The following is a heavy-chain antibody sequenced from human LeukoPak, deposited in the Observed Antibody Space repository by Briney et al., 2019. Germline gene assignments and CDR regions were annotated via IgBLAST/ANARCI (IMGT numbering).Heavy chain of an antibody. V-gene: IGHV4-34*01. Sequence: SETLSLTCAVYGGSFSGYYWSWIRQPPGKGLEWIGGINHSGSTNYNPSLKSRVTISVDTSKNQFSLKLSSVTAADTAVYYCASSWYEDYYYYYYMDVWGKGTTVTVSS. CDR2: INHSGST. CDR3: ASSWYEDYYYYYYMDV. D-gene: IGHD6-13*01. CDR1: GGSFSGYY. J-gene: IGHJ6*03.